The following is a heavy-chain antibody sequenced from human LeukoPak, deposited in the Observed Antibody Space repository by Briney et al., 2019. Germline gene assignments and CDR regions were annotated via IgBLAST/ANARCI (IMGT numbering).Heavy chain of an antibody. D-gene: IGHD6-19*01. Sequence: GXSLRLSCTASGFTFGDYAMSWFRQAPGKGLEWVGFIRSKAYGGTTEYAASVKGRFTISRDDSKSIAYLQMNSLKTEDTAVYYCTRERRGYSSGWSPRFFDYWGQGTLVTVSS. CDR2: IRSKAYGGTT. CDR3: TRERRGYSSGWSPRFFDY. V-gene: IGHV3-49*03. J-gene: IGHJ4*02. CDR1: GFTFGDYA.